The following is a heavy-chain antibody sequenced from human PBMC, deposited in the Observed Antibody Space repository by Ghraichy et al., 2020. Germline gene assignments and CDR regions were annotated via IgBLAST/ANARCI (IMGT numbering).Heavy chain of an antibody. CDR2: INHSGST. J-gene: IGHJ4*02. D-gene: IGHD1-1*01. V-gene: IGHV4-34*01. CDR3: ARGRRRPATGGVFDY. Sequence: SETLSLTCAVYGGSFSGYYWSWIRQPPGKGLEWIGEINHSGSTNYNPSLKSRVTISVDTSKNQFSLKLSSVTAADTAVYYCARGRRRPATGGVFDYWGQGTLVTVSS. CDR1: GGSFSGYY.